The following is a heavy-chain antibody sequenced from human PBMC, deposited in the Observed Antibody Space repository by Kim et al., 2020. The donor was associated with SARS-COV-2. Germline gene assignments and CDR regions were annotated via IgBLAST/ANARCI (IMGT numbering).Heavy chain of an antibody. J-gene: IGHJ6*02. D-gene: IGHD2-2*01. Sequence: SETLSLTCTVSGGSISSGGYYWSWIRQHPGKGLEWIGYIYYSGSTYYNPSLKSRVTISVDTSKNQFSLKLSSVTAADTAVYYCARETVPASIYYYYGMDVWGQGTTVTVSS. V-gene: IGHV4-31*03. CDR3: ARETVPASIYYYYGMDV. CDR1: GGSISSGGYY. CDR2: IYYSGST.